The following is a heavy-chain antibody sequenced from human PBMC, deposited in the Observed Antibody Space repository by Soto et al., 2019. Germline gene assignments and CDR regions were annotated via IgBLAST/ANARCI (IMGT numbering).Heavy chain of an antibody. Sequence: LRLSCAASGFTFSNYGMHWVRQAPGKGLEWVAAISDDGVSKYYADSVQGRFTISRDNSESAVFLQMNSLRPDDTALYFCARAYYFGSGTSYTLYYWGQGTQVTVSS. CDR1: GFTFSNYG. CDR2: ISDDGVSK. CDR3: ARAYYFGSGTSYTLYY. D-gene: IGHD3-10*01. J-gene: IGHJ4*02. V-gene: IGHV3-30*03.